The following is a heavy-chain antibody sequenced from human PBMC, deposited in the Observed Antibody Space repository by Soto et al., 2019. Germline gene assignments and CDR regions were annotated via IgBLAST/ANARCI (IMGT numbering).Heavy chain of an antibody. CDR2: IYYSGGT. V-gene: IGHV4-39*01. Sequence: QLHLQESGPGLVKPSEALSVTCTGSGGSSSSSSYYWGWIRQPQGKGLEWIGSIYYSGGTYYNPSLKSRVTISVQTSKNHLSLTVSSVTAADTDVYYCASLKGWLLPPFHYWGQGTLVTVSS. CDR3: ASLKGWLLPPFHY. D-gene: IGHD1-26*01. CDR1: GGSSSSSSYY. J-gene: IGHJ4*02.